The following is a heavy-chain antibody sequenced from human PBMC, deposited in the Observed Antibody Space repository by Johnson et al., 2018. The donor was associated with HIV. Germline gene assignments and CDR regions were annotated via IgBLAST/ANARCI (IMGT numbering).Heavy chain of an antibody. J-gene: IGHJ3*02. D-gene: IGHD4-17*01. Sequence: QVQLVESGGGVVRPGGSLRLSCAASGFTFSSYGMHWVRQAPGKGLEWVAVISYDGSNKYYADSVKGRFTISRDNAKNSLYLQMNSLRAGDTAVYYCAKTRTTVTTIDAFDIWGQGTMVTVSS. CDR1: GFTFSSYG. CDR3: AKTRTTVTTIDAFDI. CDR2: ISYDGSNK. V-gene: IGHV3-33*03.